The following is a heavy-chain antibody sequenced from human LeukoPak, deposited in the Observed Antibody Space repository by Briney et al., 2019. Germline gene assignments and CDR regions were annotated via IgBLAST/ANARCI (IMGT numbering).Heavy chain of an antibody. CDR2: ISGSGGST. CDR1: GFTFSSYA. Sequence: GGSLRLSCAASGFTFSSYAMSWVRQAPGKGLEWVSAISGSGGSTYYADSVKGRFTISRDNSKNPLYLQMNSLRAEDTAVYYCAKPQHYDILTGYYPLDYWGQGTLVTVSS. V-gene: IGHV3-23*01. J-gene: IGHJ4*02. CDR3: AKPQHYDILTGYYPLDY. D-gene: IGHD3-9*01.